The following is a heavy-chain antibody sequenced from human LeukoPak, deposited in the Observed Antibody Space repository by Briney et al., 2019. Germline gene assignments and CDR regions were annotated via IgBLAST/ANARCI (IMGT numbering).Heavy chain of an antibody. Sequence: SETLSLTCTVSGGSISSSSYYWSWIRQPPGKGLEWIAYVHYSGSTDYNPSLKSRVTISVDTSKNQFSLKLRSVTAADTAVYYCARHYDSGTYPLDYWGQGTLVTVSS. D-gene: IGHD3-10*01. V-gene: IGHV4-61*01. CDR3: ARHYDSGTYPLDY. CDR2: VHYSGST. J-gene: IGHJ4*02. CDR1: GGSISSSSYY.